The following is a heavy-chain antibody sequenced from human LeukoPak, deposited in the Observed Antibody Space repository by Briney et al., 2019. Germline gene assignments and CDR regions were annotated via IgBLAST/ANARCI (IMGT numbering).Heavy chain of an antibody. D-gene: IGHD1-26*01. V-gene: IGHV4-59*01. CDR1: GGSISSYY. CDR2: IYYSGST. Sequence: KTSETLSLTCTVSGGSISSYYWSWIRQPPGKGLEWMGYIYYSGSTDYNPSLKRRVALSVETSKIQFSLTLSSVTAADTAVYYCARDTSGSCPPEYFQHWGQGTLVTVSS. J-gene: IGHJ1*01. CDR3: ARDTSGSCPPEYFQH.